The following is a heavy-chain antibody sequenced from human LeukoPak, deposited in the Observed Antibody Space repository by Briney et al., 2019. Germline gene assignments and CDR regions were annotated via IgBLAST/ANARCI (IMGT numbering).Heavy chain of an antibody. CDR1: GGSISSSPYY. Sequence: PSETLSLTCTVSGGSISSSPYYWGWIRQPPGKGLEWIGSIYYSGSTNYNPSLKSRVTISVDTSKNQFSLKLSSVTAADTAVYYCARASKQLVPPLDYYYYYYMDVWGKGTTVTVSS. J-gene: IGHJ6*03. CDR2: IYYSGST. CDR3: ARASKQLVPPLDYYYYYYMDV. V-gene: IGHV4-39*07. D-gene: IGHD6-6*01.